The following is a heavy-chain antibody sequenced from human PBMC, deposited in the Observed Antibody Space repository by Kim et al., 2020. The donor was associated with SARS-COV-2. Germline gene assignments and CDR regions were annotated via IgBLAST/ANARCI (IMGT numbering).Heavy chain of an antibody. Sequence: GGSLRLSCAASGFTFRTYAMSWVRQAPGRGLEWVSAITNSGGNTFYADSVKGRFTISRDNSKNTLYLQMNSLRGEDTAVYYCAKWGAATPHFWGQGTLVIVSS. CDR1: GFTFRTYA. J-gene: IGHJ4*02. CDR2: ITNSGGNT. CDR3: AKWGAATPHF. D-gene: IGHD2-15*01. V-gene: IGHV3-23*01.